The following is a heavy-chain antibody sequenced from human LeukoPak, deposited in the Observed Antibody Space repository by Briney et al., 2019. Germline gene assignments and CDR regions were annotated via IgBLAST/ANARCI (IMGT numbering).Heavy chain of an antibody. CDR1: GGSISSYY. D-gene: IGHD1-26*01. CDR3: ARERKTRGSYSVGYFDY. CDR2: IYYSGST. Sequence: SETLSLTCTVSGGSISSYYWSWIRQPPGKGLEWIGYIYYSGSTNYNPSLKSRVTISVDTSKNQFSLKLSSVTAADMAVYYCARERKTRGSYSVGYFDYWGQGTLVTVSS. V-gene: IGHV4-59*01. J-gene: IGHJ4*02.